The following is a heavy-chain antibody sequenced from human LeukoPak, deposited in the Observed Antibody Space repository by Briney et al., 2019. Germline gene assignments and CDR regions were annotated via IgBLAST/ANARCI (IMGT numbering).Heavy chain of an antibody. D-gene: IGHD1-26*01. CDR2: ISAYNGNT. V-gene: IGHV1-18*04. CDR1: GYTFTAYY. Sequence: ASVKVSCKASGYTFTAYYLHWVRQAPGQGLEWMGWISAYNGNTNYAQKLQGRVTMTTDTSTSTAYMELRSLRSDDTAVYYCHLDSGSYGGIDYWGQGTLVTVSS. J-gene: IGHJ4*02. CDR3: HLDSGSYGGIDY.